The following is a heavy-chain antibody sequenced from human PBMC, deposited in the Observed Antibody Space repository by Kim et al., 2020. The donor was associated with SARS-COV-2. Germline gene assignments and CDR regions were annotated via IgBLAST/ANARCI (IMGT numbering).Heavy chain of an antibody. J-gene: IGHJ4*02. CDR3: ARDRGYCSGDECYVIDS. D-gene: IGHD2-15*01. CDR2: ISGDASYI. V-gene: IGHV3-21*01. CDR1: GFTFRSYR. Sequence: GGSLRLSCAASGFTFRSYRMHWVRQAPGKGLEWVSCISGDASYINYAESVKGRFTISRDNAKNSLFLQMNSLRVEDTAVYYCARDRGYCSGDECYVIDSWGQGTLVTVSS.